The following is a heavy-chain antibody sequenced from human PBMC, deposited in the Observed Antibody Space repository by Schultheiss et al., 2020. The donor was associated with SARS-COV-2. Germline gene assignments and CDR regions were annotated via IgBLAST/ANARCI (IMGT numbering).Heavy chain of an antibody. CDR2: IWYDGSNK. Sequence: GGSLRLSCAASGFTFSSYGMHWVRQAPGKGLEWVAVIWYDGSNKYYADSVKGRFTISRDNSKNTLYLQMNSLKTEDTAVYYCTTDSTMVARDYYYYGMDVWGQGTTVTVSS. V-gene: IGHV3-33*01. CDR3: TTDSTMVARDYYYYGMDV. J-gene: IGHJ6*02. D-gene: IGHD2-2*01. CDR1: GFTFSSYG.